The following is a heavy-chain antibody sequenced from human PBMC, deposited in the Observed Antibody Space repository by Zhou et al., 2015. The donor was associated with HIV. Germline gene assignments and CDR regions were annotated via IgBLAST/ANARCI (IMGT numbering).Heavy chain of an antibody. D-gene: IGHD3-22*01. Sequence: QVQLVQSGAEVKKPGASVKVSCKASGYTFTSYDINWVRQATGQGLEWMGWMNPNSGNTGYAQKFQGRVTMTRNTSISTAYMELSSLRSEDTAVYYCARGPRAQTYYYDSTGVEYFDYWGQGTLVTVSS. J-gene: IGHJ4*02. CDR1: GYTFTSYD. CDR3: ARGPRAQTYYYDSTGVEYFDY. V-gene: IGHV1-8*01. CDR2: MNPNSGNT.